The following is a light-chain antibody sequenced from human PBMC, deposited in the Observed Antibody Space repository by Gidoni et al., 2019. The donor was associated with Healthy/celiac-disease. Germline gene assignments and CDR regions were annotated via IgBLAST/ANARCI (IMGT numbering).Light chain of an antibody. V-gene: IGKV3-20*01. J-gene: IGKJ2*03. Sequence: EIVLTQSPGTLSLSPGERATLSGRASQSVSSSYLAWYQQKPGQAPRLLIYGASSRATGIPDRFSGSGSGTDFTLTISRLEPEDFAVYYCQQYGSSPSFGQGTKLEIK. CDR1: QSVSSSY. CDR2: GAS. CDR3: QQYGSSPS.